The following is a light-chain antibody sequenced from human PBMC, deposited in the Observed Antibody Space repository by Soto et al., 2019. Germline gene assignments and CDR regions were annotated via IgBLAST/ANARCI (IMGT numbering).Light chain of an antibody. CDR2: EAS. Sequence: IQLSQSPSSLSASIEGRVTITCRASQDINSYLAWYQQKPGKAPNLLIYEASILQRGVPSRFSGSNSGTDFTLTISSLQAEDFATYYCQQTRSYPSTFGGGTKVDIK. V-gene: IGKV1-9*01. CDR1: QDINSY. J-gene: IGKJ4*01. CDR3: QQTRSYPST.